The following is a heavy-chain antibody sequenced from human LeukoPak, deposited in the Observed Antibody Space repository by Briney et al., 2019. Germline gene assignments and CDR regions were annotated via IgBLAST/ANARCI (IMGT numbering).Heavy chain of an antibody. V-gene: IGHV4-31*03. D-gene: IGHD3-10*01. J-gene: IGHJ3*02. CDR2: IYYSGST. CDR3: ARDPRWFGEPGAFDI. Sequence: SETLSLTCTVSGGSISSGGYYWSWIRQHPGKGLEWIGYIYYSGSTYYNPSLKSRVTISVDTSKNTFSLKLSSVTAADTAVYYCARDPRWFGEPGAFDIWGQGPMVTVS. CDR1: GGSISSGGYY.